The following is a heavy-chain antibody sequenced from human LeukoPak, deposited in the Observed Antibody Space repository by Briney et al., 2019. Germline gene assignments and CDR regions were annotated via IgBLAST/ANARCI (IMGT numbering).Heavy chain of an antibody. CDR1: GFTFTNYW. D-gene: IGHD3-10*01. CDR3: ARAGFGFDY. Sequence: GRSLRLSCAASGFTFTNYWIHWVRQTPGKGLVWVSRINSDGSVTGYADSVRGRFTISRDNAKNTLYLQMSSLRAEGTAVYYCARAGFGFDYWGQGTLVTV. CDR2: INSDGSVT. J-gene: IGHJ4*02. V-gene: IGHV3-74*01.